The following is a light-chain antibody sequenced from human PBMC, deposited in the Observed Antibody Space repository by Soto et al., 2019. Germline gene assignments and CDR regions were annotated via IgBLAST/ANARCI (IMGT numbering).Light chain of an antibody. CDR2: GAS. CDR1: QSVSSN. J-gene: IGKJ1*01. CDR3: QQYNNWPRWT. Sequence: EIVMTQSPATVSVSPGERATLSCRARQSVSSNLAWYQQKPGQAPRLLIYGASTRATGIPARFSGSGSGTEFTLTISSLQSEDFAVYYCQQYNNWPRWTFGQGTKVEVK. V-gene: IGKV3-15*01.